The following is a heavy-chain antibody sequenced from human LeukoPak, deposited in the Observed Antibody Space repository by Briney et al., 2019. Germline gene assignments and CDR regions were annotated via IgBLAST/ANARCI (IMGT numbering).Heavy chain of an antibody. CDR3: AREEQWLVPNNWLDP. J-gene: IGHJ5*02. CDR2: INPNSGGT. D-gene: IGHD6-19*01. CDR1: GYTFTGYY. Sequence: ASVKVSCKASGYTFTGYYMHWVRQAPGQGLEWMGRINPNSGGTNYAQKFQGRVTMTRDTSISTAYMELSRLRSDDTAVYYCAREEQWLVPNNWLDPWGQGTLVTVSS. V-gene: IGHV1-2*06.